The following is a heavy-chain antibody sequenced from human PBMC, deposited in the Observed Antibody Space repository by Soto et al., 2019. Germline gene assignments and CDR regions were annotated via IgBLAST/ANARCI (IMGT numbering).Heavy chain of an antibody. Sequence: QVQLVQSGAEVKKPGSSVKVSCKASGGTFSSYAISWVRQAPGQGLEWMGGIIPIFGTANYAQKFQGRVTITTDEGTRAGFMELRSLRAEDMAVYYCARSGFVGATYYYYYGRDFWGHGTTVTVS. CDR3: ARSGFVGATYYYYYGRDF. J-gene: IGHJ6*02. CDR2: IIPIFGTA. CDR1: GGTFSSYA. V-gene: IGHV1-69*01. D-gene: IGHD1-26*01.